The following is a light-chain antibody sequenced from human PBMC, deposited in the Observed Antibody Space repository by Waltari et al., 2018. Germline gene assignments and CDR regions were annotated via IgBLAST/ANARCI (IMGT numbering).Light chain of an antibody. Sequence: QAVVTQEPSLTVSPGGTVTITCGSSTGAVTSGQYPYWFQQKPGQAPRTLIYDTSNKHSWPPARFSGSLRGGKAALTLSGAQPEDEAEYYCLLWYSGARWVFGGGTKLSVL. J-gene: IGLJ3*02. V-gene: IGLV7-46*01. CDR3: LLWYSGARWV. CDR1: TGAVTSGQY. CDR2: DTS.